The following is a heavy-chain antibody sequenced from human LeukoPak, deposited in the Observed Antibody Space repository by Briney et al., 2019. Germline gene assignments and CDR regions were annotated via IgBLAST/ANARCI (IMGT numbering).Heavy chain of an antibody. D-gene: IGHD2-15*01. CDR1: GGSISSYF. V-gene: IGHV4-59*08. Sequence: SQTLSFTCSVSGGSISSYFWSWIRQPPGKGLEWIAYIQNSGTTYYNPSLKSRVTISVDTSKNQFSLKVNSMTAADTAVYYCARHGGAYSFDFWGQAALVTVSS. J-gene: IGHJ4*02. CDR3: ARHGGAYSFDF. CDR2: IQNSGTT.